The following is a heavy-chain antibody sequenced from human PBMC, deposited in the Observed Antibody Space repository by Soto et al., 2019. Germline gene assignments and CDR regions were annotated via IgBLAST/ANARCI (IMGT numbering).Heavy chain of an antibody. CDR2: IHYSGST. V-gene: IGHV4-59*01. CDR1: GDSISTFY. CDR3: ARVRSNLFDY. D-gene: IGHD3-3*01. Sequence: SETLSLTCTVSGDSISTFYWSWIRQPPGKGLEWIGYIHYSGSTNYNPSLKSQVIISVDTSKNQFSLKLSSVTAADTAVYFCARVRSNLFDYWGQGTLVTV. J-gene: IGHJ4*02.